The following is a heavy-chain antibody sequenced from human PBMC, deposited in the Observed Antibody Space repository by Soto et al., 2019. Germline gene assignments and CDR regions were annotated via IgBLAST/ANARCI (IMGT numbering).Heavy chain of an antibody. CDR2: IYPGDSDT. J-gene: IGHJ6*02. CDR3: AGGGVRGVITRTRDYYGMDV. Sequence: PGESLKISCKGSGYSFTSYWIGWVRQMPGEGLEWMGIIYPGDSDTRYSPSFQGQVTISADKSISTAYLQWSSLKASDTAMYYCAGGGVRGVITRTRDYYGMDVWGQGTTVTVSS. V-gene: IGHV5-51*01. D-gene: IGHD3-10*01. CDR1: GYSFTSYW.